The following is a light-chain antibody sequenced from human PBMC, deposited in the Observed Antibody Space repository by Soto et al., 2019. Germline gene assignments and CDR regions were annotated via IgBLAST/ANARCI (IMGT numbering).Light chain of an antibody. CDR3: QQYNGYSRT. CDR1: QSISDS. V-gene: IGKV1-5*01. J-gene: IGKJ1*01. CDR2: DVS. Sequence: DIQMTQSPSTLSASVGDRVTITCRASQSISDSLAWYQQKPGKAPYLLISDVSSLERAVPSRFSCSGSGTEFTLTISSMQPDDFATYYCQQYNGYSRTFGQGTKV.